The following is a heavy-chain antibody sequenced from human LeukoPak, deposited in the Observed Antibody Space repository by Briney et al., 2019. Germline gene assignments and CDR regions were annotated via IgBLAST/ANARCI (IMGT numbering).Heavy chain of an antibody. D-gene: IGHD3-16*02. CDR1: GFTFSSYG. CDR3: AKESGPYDYVWGSYRLTYYYYYMDV. J-gene: IGHJ6*03. Sequence: GGSLRLSCAASGFTFSSYGMHWVRQAPGKGLEWVAVIWYDGSNKYYADSVKGRFTISRDNSKNTLYLQMNSLRAEDTAVYYCAKESGPYDYVWGSYRLTYYYYYMDVWGKGTTVTVSS. CDR2: IWYDGSNK. V-gene: IGHV3-33*06.